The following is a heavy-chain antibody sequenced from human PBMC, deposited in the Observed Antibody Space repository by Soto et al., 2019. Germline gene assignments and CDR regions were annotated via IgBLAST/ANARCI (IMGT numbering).Heavy chain of an antibody. V-gene: IGHV3-64*07. Sequence: EVQLVESGGGLVQPGGSLRLSCVASGFTFTTYCLHWVRQAPGKGLEYLSAISNDGVHTYYADSVKDRFTISRDNSKDTVYLNMGSVRPEDMAVYYCARGHLTCDYHSYGMDVWGQGTTVTVSS. CDR3: ARGHLTCDYHSYGMDV. J-gene: IGHJ6*02. CDR1: GFTFTTYC. CDR2: ISNDGVHT.